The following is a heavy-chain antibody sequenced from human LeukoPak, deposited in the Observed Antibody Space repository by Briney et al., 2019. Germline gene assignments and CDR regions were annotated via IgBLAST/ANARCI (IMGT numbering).Heavy chain of an antibody. V-gene: IGHV4-34*01. J-gene: IGHJ1*01. CDR3: AGSGSYYTYFQH. CDR2: INHSGST. D-gene: IGHD1-26*01. Sequence: SETLSLTCAVYGGSLSGYYWSWIRQPPGKGLEWIGEINHSGSTNYNPSLKSRVTISVDTSKNQFSLKLSSVTAADTAAYYCAGSGSYYTYFQHWGQGTLVTVSS. CDR1: GGSLSGYY.